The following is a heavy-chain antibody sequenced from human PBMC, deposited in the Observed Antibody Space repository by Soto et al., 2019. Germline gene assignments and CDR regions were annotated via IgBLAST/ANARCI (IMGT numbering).Heavy chain of an antibody. V-gene: IGHV4-39*01. CDR3: ARLHCNSPNCVPLDP. CDR1: GGSISSVSYY. CDR2: IYYSGSA. Sequence: QLQLQESGPGPVKPSETLSLTCTVSGGSISSVSYYWGWIRQPPGKGLEWIGSIYYSGSAYYSPSLKSRVTMSVDTSKNQLSLKLSSVTAADTAVYYCARLHCNSPNCVPLDPWGQGTLVTVSS. J-gene: IGHJ5*02. D-gene: IGHD2-2*01.